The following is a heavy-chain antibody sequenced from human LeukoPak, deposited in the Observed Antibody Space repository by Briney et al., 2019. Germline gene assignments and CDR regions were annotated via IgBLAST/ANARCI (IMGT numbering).Heavy chain of an antibody. CDR1: GYTFNGCY. J-gene: IGHJ4*02. V-gene: IGHV1-2*02. D-gene: IGHD3-10*01. CDR3: AREYYTLSFDY. CDR2: INPNSGGT. Sequence: SVNVSYKASGYTFNGCYMHWVRHAPGQRLGWMASINPNSGGTNYAQKFQGRVTLNRDTSISTAYMALSRLRSDDTAVYSCAREYYTLSFDYWGQGTLVTVSS.